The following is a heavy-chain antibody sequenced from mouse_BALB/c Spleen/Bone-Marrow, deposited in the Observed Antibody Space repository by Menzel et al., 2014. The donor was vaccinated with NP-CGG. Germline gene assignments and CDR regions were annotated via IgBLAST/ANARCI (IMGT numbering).Heavy chain of an antibody. J-gene: IGHJ4*01. D-gene: IGHD2-2*01. CDR3: ARDGYDRVYAMDY. V-gene: IGHV1-18*01. CDR2: INPYNGGT. Sequence: VQLQQSGPELVKPGASMKISCKASGYSFTGYTMNWVKQSHGKNPEWIGLINPYNGGTSYNQKFKGKATLTVDKSSSTVYMELLSLTSEDSAVYYCARDGYDRVYAMDYWGQGTSVTVSS. CDR1: GYSFTGYT.